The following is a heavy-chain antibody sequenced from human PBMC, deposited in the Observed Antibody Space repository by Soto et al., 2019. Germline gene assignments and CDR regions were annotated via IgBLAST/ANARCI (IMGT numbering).Heavy chain of an antibody. CDR2: FTRSGNT. CDR3: AREFAPGSPNYDY. Sequence: VQLLESAGGLEQPGGSLRLSCAASGFTFSNYAMSWVRQAPGKGLEWVSTFTRSGNTYYADSVKGRFTISRDNSKNTLYLQMDSLRAEDTAVDYCAREFAPGSPNYDYWGLGTLVTVSS. V-gene: IGHV3-23*01. D-gene: IGHD3-10*01. CDR1: GFTFSNYA. J-gene: IGHJ4*02.